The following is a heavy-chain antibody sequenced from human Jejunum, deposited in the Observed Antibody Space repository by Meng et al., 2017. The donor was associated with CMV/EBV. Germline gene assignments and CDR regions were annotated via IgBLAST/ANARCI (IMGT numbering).Heavy chain of an antibody. V-gene: IGHV3-23*01. CDR3: AKDLGDIVLKVAYYFDS. D-gene: IGHD2-8*02. J-gene: IGHJ4*02. Sequence: FWNFAMSWVRQTPGKWLEWVSTISGSGAPTYTADSVRGRFTISRDNSKNILSLQMNSLRADDTALYFCAKDLGDIVLKVAYYFDSWGLGTLVTVSS. CDR2: ISGSGAPT. CDR1: FWNFA.